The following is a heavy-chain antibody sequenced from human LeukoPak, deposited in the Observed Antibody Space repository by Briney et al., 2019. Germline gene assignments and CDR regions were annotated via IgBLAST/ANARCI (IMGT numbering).Heavy chain of an antibody. CDR2: ISAYNGNT. J-gene: IGHJ3*02. CDR1: GYTFLSYG. Sequence: ASVKVSCKASGYTFLSYGIAYVRQAPGQGLEWMGWISAYNGNTNYAQKLQGRVTMTTDTSTSTAYMELRSLRSDDTAVYYCARGAGRYRAFDIGGQGTMVTVSS. CDR3: ARGAGRYRAFDI. D-gene: IGHD1-1*01. V-gene: IGHV1-18*01.